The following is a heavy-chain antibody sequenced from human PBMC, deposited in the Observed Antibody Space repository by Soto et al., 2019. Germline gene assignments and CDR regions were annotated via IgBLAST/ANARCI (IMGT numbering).Heavy chain of an antibody. D-gene: IGHD6-19*01. Sequence: EVQLLESGGGLVQPGGSLRLSCAASGFTFSSYAMRWVRQAPGKGLEWVSAISVSGGSTYYADSVKGRFTISRDNSKSALYLQMNSLRADDTAVYYCAKRLAYSSGWYYFAYWGQGTLVTVSS. V-gene: IGHV3-23*01. J-gene: IGHJ4*02. CDR3: AKRLAYSSGWYYFAY. CDR2: ISVSGGST. CDR1: GFTFSSYA.